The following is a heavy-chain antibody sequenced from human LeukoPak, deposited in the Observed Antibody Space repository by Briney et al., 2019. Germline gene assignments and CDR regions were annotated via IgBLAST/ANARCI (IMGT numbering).Heavy chain of an antibody. J-gene: IGHJ2*01. CDR3: AGGQGWHFDL. Sequence: PGGSLRLSCAASGITFSSLWMSWFRQAPGKGLEWVADIKHDGTEEHYVASVKGRFTISRDNAELYLQMNSLRAEDTAMYYCAGGQGWHFDLWGRGTLITVSS. CDR2: IKHDGTEE. V-gene: IGHV3-7*01. CDR1: GITFSSLW. D-gene: IGHD2-15*01.